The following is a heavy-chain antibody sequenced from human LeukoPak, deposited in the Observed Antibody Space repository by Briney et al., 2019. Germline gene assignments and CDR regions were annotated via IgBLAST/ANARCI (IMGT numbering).Heavy chain of an antibody. CDR1: GGSISSSSYY. CDR2: IYYSGST. D-gene: IGHD3-10*02. V-gene: IGHV4-39*07. Sequence: SETLSLTCTVSGGSISSSSYYWGWIRQPPGKGLEWIGSIYYSGSTYYNPSLKSRVTISVDTSKNQFSLKLSSVTAADTAVYYCARDLSSGSTKRGYFDYWGQGTLVTVSS. CDR3: ARDLSSGSTKRGYFDY. J-gene: IGHJ4*02.